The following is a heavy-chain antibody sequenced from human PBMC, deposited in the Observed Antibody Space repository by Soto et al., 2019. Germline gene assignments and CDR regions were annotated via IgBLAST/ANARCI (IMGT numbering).Heavy chain of an antibody. CDR1: GGSISSSSYY. J-gene: IGHJ4*02. Sequence: SETLSLTCTVSGGSISSSSYYWGWIRQPPGKGLEWIGSIYYSGSTYYNPSLKSRVTISVDTSKNQFSLKLSSVTAADTAVYYCARHDRYYLDYWGQGTLVTVSS. CDR3: ARHDRYYLDY. CDR2: IYYSGST. V-gene: IGHV4-39*01.